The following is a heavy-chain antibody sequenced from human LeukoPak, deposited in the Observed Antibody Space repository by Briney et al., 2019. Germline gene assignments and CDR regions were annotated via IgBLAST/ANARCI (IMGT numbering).Heavy chain of an antibody. Sequence: GGSLRLSCAASGFTFSSYAMHWVRQAPGKGLEWVAVISYDGSNKYYADSVKGRFTISRDNSKNTLYLQMNSLRAEDTAVYYCARDYGDYDYHYYGKDVWGQGTTVTVSS. J-gene: IGHJ6*02. CDR2: ISYDGSNK. V-gene: IGHV3-30-3*01. CDR1: GFTFSSYA. D-gene: IGHD4-17*01. CDR3: ARDYGDYDYHYYGKDV.